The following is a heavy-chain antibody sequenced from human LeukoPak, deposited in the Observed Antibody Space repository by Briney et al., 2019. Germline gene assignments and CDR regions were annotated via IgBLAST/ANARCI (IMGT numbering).Heavy chain of an antibody. V-gene: IGHV4-34*01. CDR3: ARVLHSSGWYLDY. J-gene: IGHJ4*02. D-gene: IGHD6-19*01. Sequence: PSETLSLTCAVYGGSFSGYYWSWIRRPPGKGLEWIGEINHSGSTNYNPSLKSRVTISVDTSKNQFSLKLSSVTAADTAVYYCARVLHSSGWYLDYWGQGTLVTVSS. CDR2: INHSGST. CDR1: GGSFSGYY.